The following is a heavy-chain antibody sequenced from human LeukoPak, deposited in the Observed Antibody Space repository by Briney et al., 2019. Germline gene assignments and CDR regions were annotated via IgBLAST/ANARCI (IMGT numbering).Heavy chain of an antibody. D-gene: IGHD2-15*01. CDR2: ISGSGGST. CDR1: GFTFSSYA. CDR3: AKGATWWLPSYYYYYYMDV. V-gene: IGHV3-23*01. Sequence: HPGGSLRLSCAASGFTFSSYAMSWVRQAPGKGLEWVSAISGSGGSTYYADSVKGRFTISRDNSKNTLYLQMNSLRAEDTAVYYCAKGATWWLPSYYYYYYMDVWGKGTTVTVSS. J-gene: IGHJ6*03.